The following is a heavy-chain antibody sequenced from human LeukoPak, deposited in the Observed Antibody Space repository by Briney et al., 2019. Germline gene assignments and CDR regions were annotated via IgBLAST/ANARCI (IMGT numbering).Heavy chain of an antibody. CDR3: ARGAYGDPTSFDY. CDR2: IYYSGST. Sequence: PSETLSFTCTVSGGSISSYYWSWLRQPPGKGLEWIGYIYYSGSTNYNPSLKSRVTISVDTSKNQFSLKLSSVTAADTAVYYCARGAYGDPTSFDYWGQGTLVTVSS. D-gene: IGHD4-17*01. CDR1: GGSISSYY. V-gene: IGHV4-59*01. J-gene: IGHJ4*02.